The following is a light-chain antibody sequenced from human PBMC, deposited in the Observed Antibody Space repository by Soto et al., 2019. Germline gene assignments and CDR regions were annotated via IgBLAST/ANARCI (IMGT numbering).Light chain of an antibody. CDR2: DAS. CDR3: QQRSKWPLT. V-gene: IGKV3-11*01. CDR1: KRVTDF. Sequence: EIVFTQSPVTISLSPGERATLSCRASKRVTDFLAGYQQKPGQAPRLLIYDASNRATGIPARFSGSGSGTDFTLTISSLEPDDFAVYYCQQRSKWPLTFGGGTTVDIK. J-gene: IGKJ4*01.